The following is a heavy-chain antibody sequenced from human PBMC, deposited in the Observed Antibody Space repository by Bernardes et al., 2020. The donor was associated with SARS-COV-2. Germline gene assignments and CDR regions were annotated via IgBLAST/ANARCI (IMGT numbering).Heavy chain of an antibody. D-gene: IGHD3-10*01. CDR2: ISGFNGDT. Sequence: ASVKVSCKAFGYAFRRYGISWARQAPGQGLEWMGWISGFNGDTRYIQKIQDRVTMTTDTSTSTAYMDLRDLRSDDTAVYYCAREVMVRISDTYRNGMDLWGQGTTVTVSS. CDR3: AREVMVRISDTYRNGMDL. CDR1: GYAFRRYG. J-gene: IGHJ6*02. V-gene: IGHV1-18*01.